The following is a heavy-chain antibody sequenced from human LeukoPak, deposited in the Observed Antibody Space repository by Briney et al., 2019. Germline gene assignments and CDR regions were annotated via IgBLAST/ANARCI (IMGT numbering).Heavy chain of an antibody. CDR2: ISSSSTFI. D-gene: IGHD2-8*02. CDR1: GFSFSSYN. Sequence: GGSLRLSCAASGFSFSSYNINWVRQGPGKGLEWVSSISSSSTFIYYADSVKGRFTISRDNSKNTLYLQMNSLRAEDTAVYYCARDGEGVLGFDYWGQGTLVTVSS. CDR3: ARDGEGVLGFDY. J-gene: IGHJ4*02. V-gene: IGHV3-21*01.